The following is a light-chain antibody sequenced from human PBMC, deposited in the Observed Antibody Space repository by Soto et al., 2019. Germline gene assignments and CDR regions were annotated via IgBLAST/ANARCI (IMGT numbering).Light chain of an antibody. CDR3: QSYDSSLCGWV. V-gene: IGLV1-40*01. CDR2: GNS. CDR1: SSNIGAGYD. Sequence: QSVLTPPPSVSGAPGQRVTISCTGSSSNIGAGYDVHWYQQLPGTAPKLLIYGNSNRPSGVPDRFSGSKSGTSASLAITGLQAEDEADYYCQSYDSSLCGWVFGGGTQLTVL. J-gene: IGLJ3*02.